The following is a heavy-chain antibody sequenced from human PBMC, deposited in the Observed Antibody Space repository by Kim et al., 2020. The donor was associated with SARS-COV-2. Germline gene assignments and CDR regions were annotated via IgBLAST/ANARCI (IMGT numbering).Heavy chain of an antibody. V-gene: IGHV3-11*05. CDR3: ARGNGSYYEYYFYGLDV. D-gene: IGHD1-26*01. Sequence: GGSLRLSCAASGFSFSDHFMTWIRQAPGKGLEWVSYISSSDGHTNYADSVKGRFSISRDNAKNSLYLQMDSLTTEDTAIYFCARGNGSYYEYYFYGLDVWGRGTTVTVSS. CDR2: ISSSDGHT. J-gene: IGHJ6*02. CDR1: GFSFSDHF.